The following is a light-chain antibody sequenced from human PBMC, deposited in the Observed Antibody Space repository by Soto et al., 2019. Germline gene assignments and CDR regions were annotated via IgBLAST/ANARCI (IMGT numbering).Light chain of an antibody. Sequence: IVLTQSPGTLSFSPGERATLSCSASQSVSANSLAWYQQKHGQSPRLLIYGSSDRATGIPDRFSGSWSGTDFTLTITRVDTEDFAVYYCQQDGGSPTYTFGQGTKREIK. CDR1: QSVSANS. CDR2: GSS. J-gene: IGKJ2*01. V-gene: IGKV3-20*01. CDR3: QQDGGSPTYT.